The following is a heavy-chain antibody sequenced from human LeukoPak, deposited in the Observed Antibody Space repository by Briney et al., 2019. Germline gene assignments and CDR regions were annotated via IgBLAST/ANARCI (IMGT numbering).Heavy chain of an antibody. Sequence: ASVKVSCKASGYTFTGYYMHWVRQAPGQGLEWMGWINPNSGSTNYAQKFQGRVTMTRDTSISTAYMELSRLRSDDTAVYYCARTEFRNPYYMDVWGKGTTVTVSS. CDR3: ARTEFRNPYYMDV. CDR1: GYTFTGYY. V-gene: IGHV1-2*02. J-gene: IGHJ6*03. CDR2: INPNSGST.